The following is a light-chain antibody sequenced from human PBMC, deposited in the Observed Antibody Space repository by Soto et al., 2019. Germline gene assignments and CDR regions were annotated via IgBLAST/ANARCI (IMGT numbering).Light chain of an antibody. V-gene: IGKV1-5*03. J-gene: IGKJ1*01. CDR2: KSS. CDR3: QQYSSYWT. Sequence: ILMSQSPSSLSASVGDRVTITCRASQGLDKWLAWYQQKPGKAPNLLIYKSSTLREGAPSMFSGFGSGTAFILTISDLQPEDFGTYYCQQYSSYWTFGQGTMVEIK. CDR1: QGLDKW.